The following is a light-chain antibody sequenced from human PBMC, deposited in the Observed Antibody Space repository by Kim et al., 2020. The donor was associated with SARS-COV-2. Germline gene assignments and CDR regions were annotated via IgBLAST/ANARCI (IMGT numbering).Light chain of an antibody. CDR1: QSIGSS. CDR2: YAS. CDR3: QQSSTLPYS. V-gene: IGKV6-21*01. Sequence: CVTPKKKVTLTCRASQSIGSSFNWYQQKPDQSPKVLIKYASQSFSGVPSRFSGSGSGTDFTLTINGLEAEDAATYYCQQSSTLPYSFGQGTKLEI. J-gene: IGKJ2*03.